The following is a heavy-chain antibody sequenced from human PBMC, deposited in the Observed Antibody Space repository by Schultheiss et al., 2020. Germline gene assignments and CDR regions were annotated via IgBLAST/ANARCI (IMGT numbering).Heavy chain of an antibody. J-gene: IGHJ6*02. Sequence: GGSLRLSCAASGFTFSSYAMSWVRQAPGKGLEWVSYISSSGSTIYYADSVKGRFTISRDNSKNTLYLQMNSLRAEDTAVYYCARDARKFDGAHGNGMDVWGQGTTVTVS. CDR1: GFTFSSYA. CDR3: ARDARKFDGAHGNGMDV. CDR2: ISSSGSTI. D-gene: IGHD4-17*01. V-gene: IGHV3-48*01.